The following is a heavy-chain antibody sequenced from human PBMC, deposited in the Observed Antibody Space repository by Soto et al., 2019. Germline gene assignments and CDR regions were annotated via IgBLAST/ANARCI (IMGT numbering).Heavy chain of an antibody. Sequence: PGGSLRLSCAASGFTFSSYAMSWVRQAPGKGLEWVSTISDSGNSTYSADSLKGRFTISRDNSKNTLYLQMNSLRAEDTAVYYCARDRYGDPLWGQDDFDYWGQGTLVTVSS. CDR2: ISDSGNST. D-gene: IGHD4-17*01. V-gene: IGHV3-23*01. CDR1: GFTFSSYA. J-gene: IGHJ4*02. CDR3: ARDRYGDPLWGQDDFDY.